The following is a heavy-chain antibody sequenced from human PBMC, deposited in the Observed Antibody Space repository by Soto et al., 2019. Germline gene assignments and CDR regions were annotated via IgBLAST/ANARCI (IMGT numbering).Heavy chain of an antibody. D-gene: IGHD2-8*02. CDR2: FGRVGDT. V-gene: IGHV3-13*01. J-gene: IGHJ4*02. CDR1: GFFFSTFD. Sequence: GGSLSLSCAASGFFFSTFDMHWVRQAPGEGLEWVAGFGRVGDTYYSDSVKGRFTISRDDAKSSLSLQMNNLRVGDTAVYYCARRFCSGGVCLGIGFDYWGQGTLVTVSS. CDR3: ARRFCSGGVCLGIGFDY.